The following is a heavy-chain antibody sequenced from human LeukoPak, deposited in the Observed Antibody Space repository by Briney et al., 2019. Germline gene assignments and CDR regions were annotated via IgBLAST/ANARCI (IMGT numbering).Heavy chain of an antibody. J-gene: IGHJ4*02. Sequence: GGSLRLSRAASGFTFSSYGMHWVRQAPGKGLEWVAVIWYDGSNKYYADSVKGRFTISRDNSKNTLYLQMNSLRAEDTAVYYCARDRLFAGSSGYGYFDYWGQGTLVTVSS. CDR2: IWYDGSNK. CDR1: GFTFSSYG. CDR3: ARDRLFAGSSGYGYFDY. D-gene: IGHD6-19*01. V-gene: IGHV3-33*01.